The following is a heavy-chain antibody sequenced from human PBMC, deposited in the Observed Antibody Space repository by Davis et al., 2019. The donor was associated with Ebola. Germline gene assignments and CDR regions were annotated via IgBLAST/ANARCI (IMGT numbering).Heavy chain of an antibody. V-gene: IGHV4-39*07. Sequence: SETLSLTCTVSGGSISSSYYWGWIRQSPGKGLEWIGTMFHSGSTYYNPSLKSRVTISVDTSKNQFSLKLSSVTAADTAVYYCARVVPTYYYDSSGYQTLPWYFDLWGRGTLVTVSS. CDR2: MFHSGST. J-gene: IGHJ2*01. D-gene: IGHD3-22*01. CDR3: ARVVPTYYYDSSGYQTLPWYFDL. CDR1: GGSISSSYY.